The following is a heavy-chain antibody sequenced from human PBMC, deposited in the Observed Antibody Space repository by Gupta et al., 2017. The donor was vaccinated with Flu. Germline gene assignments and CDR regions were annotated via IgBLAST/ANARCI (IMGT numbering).Heavy chain of an antibody. CDR1: GFTFSTYE. J-gene: IGHJ3*02. CDR2: ISSSGSTI. D-gene: IGHD2-21*02. Sequence: EVQLVESGGGLVQPGGSLRLSCAASGFTFSTYEMNWVRQAPGEGLEWVSKISSSGSTIRYTDSVKGRFTISRDNAKNSLYLQMNSLRVEDTAVYYCAREVTRYPTDAFDIWGQGTMVTVSS. CDR3: AREVTRYPTDAFDI. V-gene: IGHV3-48*03.